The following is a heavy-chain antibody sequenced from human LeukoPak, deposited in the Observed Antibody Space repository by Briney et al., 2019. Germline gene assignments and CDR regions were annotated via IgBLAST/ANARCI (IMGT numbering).Heavy chain of an antibody. J-gene: IGHJ4*02. V-gene: IGHV3-48*01. CDR2: ISSSSSTI. D-gene: IGHD3-22*01. CDR1: GFTFSNYS. Sequence: GGSLRLSCAASGFTFSNYSMNWVRQAPGKGLEWVSYISSSSSTIYYADSVKGRFTISRDNAKNSLYLQMNSLRAEDTAVYYCARQGTYYYDSSGYSAFDYWGQGTLVTVSS. CDR3: ARQGTYYYDSSGYSAFDY.